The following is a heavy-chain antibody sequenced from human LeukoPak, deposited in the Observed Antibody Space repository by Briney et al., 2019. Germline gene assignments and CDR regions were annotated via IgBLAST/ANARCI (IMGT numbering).Heavy chain of an antibody. CDR2: ISGSGGST. CDR3: AKMVGLYNWFDP. J-gene: IGHJ5*02. D-gene: IGHD2-15*01. V-gene: IGHV3-23*01. CDR1: GFTFSSYA. Sequence: GGSLRLSCAASGFTFSSYAMSWVRQAPGKGLEWVSAISGSGGSTYYADSVKGRFTISRDNSKNTLNLQMNSLRAEDTAVYYCAKMVGLYNWFDPWGQGTLVTVSS.